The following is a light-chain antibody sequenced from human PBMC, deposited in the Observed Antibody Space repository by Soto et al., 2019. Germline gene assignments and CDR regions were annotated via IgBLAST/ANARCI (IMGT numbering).Light chain of an antibody. CDR3: QQYNNWPYT. CDR1: QSVSSN. Sequence: EIVMTQSPATLSVSPGDRATLSCRASQSVSSNLAWYQQKPGQAPRLLIYGASTRATGIPARFSGSGSGTEFTLTISSLQSEDFAVYYCQQYNNWPYTFGQGTKLAIK. CDR2: GAS. V-gene: IGKV3-15*01. J-gene: IGKJ2*01.